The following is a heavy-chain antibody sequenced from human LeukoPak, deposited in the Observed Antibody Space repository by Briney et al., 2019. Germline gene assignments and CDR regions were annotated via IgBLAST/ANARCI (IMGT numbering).Heavy chain of an antibody. Sequence: KASETLSLTCTVSGGSISNYYWSWIRQFPGKGLEWIGYIYYSGSTNYNPSLKSRVTMSVDTSKNQFSLKLSSVTAADTAVYYCARDRDYDVNWFDSWGQGTLVTVSS. CDR1: GGSISNYY. CDR2: IYYSGST. CDR3: ARDRDYDVNWFDS. J-gene: IGHJ5*01. D-gene: IGHD4-17*01. V-gene: IGHV4-59*12.